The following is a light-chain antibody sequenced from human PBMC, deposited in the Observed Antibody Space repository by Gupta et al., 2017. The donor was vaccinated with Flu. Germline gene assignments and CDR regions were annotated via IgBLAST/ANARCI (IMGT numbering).Light chain of an antibody. V-gene: IGKV3D-20*01. CDR3: QQYGTSPLT. CDR1: QSVNNNY. J-gene: IGKJ4*01. CDR2: DAS. Sequence: EIVLTQSPATLSLSPGERATLSCGASQSVNNNYLAWYQQRPGLAPRLLIYDASSRATDIPDRFSGSGSGTAFTLTISGLEAEDFAVYYCQQYGTSPLTFGGGTKVDIE.